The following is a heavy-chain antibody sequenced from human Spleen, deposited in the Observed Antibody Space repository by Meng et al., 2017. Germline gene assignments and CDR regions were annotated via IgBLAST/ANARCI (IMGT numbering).Heavy chain of an antibody. D-gene: IGHD6-13*01. J-gene: IGHJ4*02. V-gene: IGHV4-59*12. CDR3: ARDPGSSWEIDS. Sequence: SETLSLTCTVSGGSISSYYWSWIRQPPGKGLEWIGSIYYSGTTYYSPSLKSRVTLSIDMSKNQFSLKLTSVTAADTAVYYCARDPGSSWEIDSWGQGTLVTVSS. CDR2: IYYSGTT. CDR1: GGSISSYY.